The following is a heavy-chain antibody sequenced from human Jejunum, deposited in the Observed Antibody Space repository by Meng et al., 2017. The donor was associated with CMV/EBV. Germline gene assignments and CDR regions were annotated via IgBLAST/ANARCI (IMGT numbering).Heavy chain of an antibody. Sequence: AQVVQAGSEVKVPGASVSVSCYGNGYAFTNYAKNWVRQAHGQGLELKGMRKTNTGNPTSAQGFTRRFVFSLDTSFRTASLQISSLKAEDTAVYYCARVAPSGYRYFDYWGQGTLVTVSS. CDR1: GYAFTNYA. D-gene: IGHD3-3*01. J-gene: IGHJ4*02. CDR2: RKTNTGNP. CDR3: ARVAPSGYRYFDY. V-gene: IGHV7-4-1*02.